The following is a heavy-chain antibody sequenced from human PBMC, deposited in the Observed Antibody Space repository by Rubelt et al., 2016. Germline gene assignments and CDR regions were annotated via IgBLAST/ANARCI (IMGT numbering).Heavy chain of an antibody. V-gene: IGHV4-59*01. CDR2: IYGSGSI. J-gene: IGHJ3*02. Sequence: QVQLQESGPGLLKPSETLSLTCTVSGGSISSYYWSWIRQPPGQGLEWIGYIYGSGSINYNPSLKSRVTMSLDTSNSQFSLKLMAGTAADTAVYYCARHGGALAFDIWGQGTMVTVSS. CDR1: GGSISSYY. D-gene: IGHD3-16*01. CDR3: ARHGGALAFDI.